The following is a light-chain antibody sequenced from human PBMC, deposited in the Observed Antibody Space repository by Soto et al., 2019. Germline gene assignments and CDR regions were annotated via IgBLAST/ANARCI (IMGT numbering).Light chain of an antibody. J-gene: IGLJ1*01. CDR3: SSYEGSNTLHV. V-gene: IGLV2-8*01. CDR1: SSDVGGYNY. CDR2: EVS. Sequence: QSVLTQPPSASGSPGQSVTISCTGTSSDVGGYNYVSWYQQHPGKAPKLMIYEVSKRPSGVPDLFSGSKSGNTASLTVSGLQAEDEADYYCSSYEGSNTLHVVATGSKVTVL.